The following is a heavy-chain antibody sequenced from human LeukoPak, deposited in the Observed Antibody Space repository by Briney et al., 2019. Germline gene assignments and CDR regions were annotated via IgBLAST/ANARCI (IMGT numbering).Heavy chain of an antibody. V-gene: IGHV3-23*01. CDR2: ASGSGGST. Sequence: GGSLRLSCAASGFTFSSYAMSWVRQAPGKGLEWVSAASGSGGSTYYADSAKGRFTIYRDNSKNTQYLQMNSLRAEDTAVYYCATSWGPDTSAFRWGRDGMDVWGQGTTVIVS. J-gene: IGHJ6*02. CDR1: GFTFSSYA. D-gene: IGHD3-16*01. CDR3: ATSWGPDTSAFRWGRDGMDV.